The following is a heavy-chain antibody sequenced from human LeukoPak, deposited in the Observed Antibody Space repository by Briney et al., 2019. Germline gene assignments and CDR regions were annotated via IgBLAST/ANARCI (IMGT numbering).Heavy chain of an antibody. CDR3: ARDLGQHCTSSTCYALGYAFDF. J-gene: IGHJ3*01. Sequence: GGSLRLSCAASGFTFRNYLMNWVRQAPGKGLEWVSLLSGGGRTYYADSVKGRFTISRDDSNNVLSLQMNNLRAEDTAVYYCARDLGQHCTSSTCYALGYAFDFWGQGTMVTVS. CDR2: LSGGGRT. D-gene: IGHD2-2*01. CDR1: GFTFRNYL. V-gene: IGHV3-66*01.